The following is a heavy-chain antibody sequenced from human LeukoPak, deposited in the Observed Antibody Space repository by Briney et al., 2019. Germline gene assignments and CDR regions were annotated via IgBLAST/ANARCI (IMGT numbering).Heavy chain of an antibody. CDR2: ISSSSTYK. D-gene: IGHD6-6*01. CDR1: GFTFSSYS. J-gene: IGHJ1*01. Sequence: GGSLRLSCAASGFTFSSYSMNWVRQAPGKGLDWVSSISSSSTYKYYAESVKGRFTISRDNAKNSLYLQMNSLRAEDTAVYYCARDLSSSSTAYFHHWGQGTLVTVSS. V-gene: IGHV3-21*01. CDR3: ARDLSSSSTAYFHH.